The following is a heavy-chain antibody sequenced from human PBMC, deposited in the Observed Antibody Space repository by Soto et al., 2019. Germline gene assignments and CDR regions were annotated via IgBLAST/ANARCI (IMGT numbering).Heavy chain of an antibody. V-gene: IGHV4-61*01. Sequence: TETLSLTCTVSGGSVSSGSYYWSWIRQPPGKGLEWIGYIYYSGSTNYNPSLKSRVTISVDTSKNQFSLKLSSVTAADTAVYYCARTLFNTAIVTMTSSGYYRFDYWGQGPFVTVSS. J-gene: IGHJ4*02. CDR2: IYYSGST. CDR1: GGSVSSGSYY. CDR3: ARTLFNTAIVTMTSSGYYRFDY. D-gene: IGHD3-22*01.